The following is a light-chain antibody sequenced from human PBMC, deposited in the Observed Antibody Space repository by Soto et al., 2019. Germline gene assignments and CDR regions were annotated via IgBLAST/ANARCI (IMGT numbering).Light chain of an antibody. V-gene: IGKV3-15*01. CDR3: QQYNHWPLS. Sequence: TVMTQSPATLSVSPGERATLSCRASQGLGTNLAWYQQMPGQAPRLLIYAASTRATGVPARFSGSGSETEFTPTITTLQSEDFAVYYCQQYNHWPLSFGVGTKVEIK. CDR2: AAS. J-gene: IGKJ4*01. CDR1: QGLGTN.